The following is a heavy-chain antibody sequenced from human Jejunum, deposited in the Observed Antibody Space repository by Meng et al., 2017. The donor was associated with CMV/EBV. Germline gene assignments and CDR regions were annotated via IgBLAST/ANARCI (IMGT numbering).Heavy chain of an antibody. V-gene: IGHV1-8*01. D-gene: IGHD3-3*01. J-gene: IGHJ3*01. CDR3: ARDPPSRFDDTFDV. CDR1: GDTFISYD. Sequence: SGDTFISYDINWVRQATGQRLEWMGWMNPNSGNTGYAQNFQGRVTITRNTSINTAYMELSSLRSEDTAVYYCARDPPSRFDDTFDVWGQGTMVTVSS. CDR2: MNPNSGNT.